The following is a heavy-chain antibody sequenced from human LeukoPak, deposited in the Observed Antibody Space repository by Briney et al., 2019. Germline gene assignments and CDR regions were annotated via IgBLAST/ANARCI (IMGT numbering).Heavy chain of an antibody. CDR2: INPNSGGT. D-gene: IGHD3-10*01. Sequence: ASVKVSCKASGYTFTGYYMHWVRQAPGQGLEWMGWINPNSGGTNYAQKFQGRVTMTRATSISTAYMELSMLRSDDTAVYYCARGRMITMVRGVTGWFDPWGQGTLVTVSS. V-gene: IGHV1-2*02. CDR1: GYTFTGYY. CDR3: ARGRMITMVRGVTGWFDP. J-gene: IGHJ5*02.